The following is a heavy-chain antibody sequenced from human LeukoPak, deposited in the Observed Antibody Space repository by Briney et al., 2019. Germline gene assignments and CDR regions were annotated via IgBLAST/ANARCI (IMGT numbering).Heavy chain of an antibody. CDR3: ARENSDGLLWFGESSYGMDV. Sequence: GGSLRLSCAASGFTFSSYSMNWVRQAPGKGLEWVSYIGSSSSTIYYADSVKGRFTISRDNAKNSLYLQMNSLRAEDTAVYYCARENSDGLLWFGESSYGMDVWGQGTTVTVSS. J-gene: IGHJ6*02. V-gene: IGHV3-48*01. D-gene: IGHD3-10*01. CDR1: GFTFSSYS. CDR2: IGSSSSTI.